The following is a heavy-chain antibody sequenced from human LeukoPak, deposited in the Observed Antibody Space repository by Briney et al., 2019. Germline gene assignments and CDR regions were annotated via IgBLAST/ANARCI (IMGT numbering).Heavy chain of an antibody. J-gene: IGHJ3*02. V-gene: IGHV3-74*01. Sequence: GGSLRLSCAASGFTFSSYWMHWVRQAPGKGLVWVSRINSDGSSTSYADSVKGRFTISRDNAKNTLYLQMNSLRAEDTAVYYCAKMGCSGGSCYQYDAIDIWGQGTMVTVSP. CDR1: GFTFSSYW. CDR2: INSDGSST. CDR3: AKMGCSGGSCYQYDAIDI. D-gene: IGHD2-15*01.